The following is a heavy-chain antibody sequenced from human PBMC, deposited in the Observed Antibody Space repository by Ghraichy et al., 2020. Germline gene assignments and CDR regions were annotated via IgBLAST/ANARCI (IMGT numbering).Heavy chain of an antibody. CDR2: IYYSGST. Sequence: SQTLSLTCTVSGGSISSSSYYWGWIRQPPGKGLEWIGSIYYSGSTYYNPFLKSRVTISVDTSKNQFSLKLSSVTAADTAVYYCARDAGGSFHAFDIWGQGTMVTVSS. V-gene: IGHV4-39*07. J-gene: IGHJ3*02. D-gene: IGHD1-26*01. CDR3: ARDAGGSFHAFDI. CDR1: GGSISSSSYY.